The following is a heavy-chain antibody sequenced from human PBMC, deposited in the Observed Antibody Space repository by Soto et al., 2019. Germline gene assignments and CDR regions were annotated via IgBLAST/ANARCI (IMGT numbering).Heavy chain of an antibody. J-gene: IGHJ5*02. V-gene: IGHV3-30*18. D-gene: IGHD2-2*02. CDR3: AKDRGSGSTSWYNGWFDP. CDR2: ISYDGSDQ. CDR1: GFIFTTCG. Sequence: PGGSLRLSCAASGFIFTTCGMHWVRQAPGKGLEWVAVISYDGSDQYYADSVKGRFTISRDNSKNTLYLQMNSLRAEDTAVYYCAKDRGSGSTSWYNGWFDPWGQGTLVTVSS.